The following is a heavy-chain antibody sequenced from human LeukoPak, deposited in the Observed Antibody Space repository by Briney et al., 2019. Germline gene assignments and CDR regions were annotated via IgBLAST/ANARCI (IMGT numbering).Heavy chain of an antibody. D-gene: IGHD6-13*01. CDR2: IIPIFGIA. CDR1: GGTFSSYA. V-gene: IGHV1-69*04. Sequence: SVKVSCKASGGTFSSYAISCVRQAPGQGLEWMGRIIPIFGIANYAQKFQGRVTITADKSTSTAYMELSSLRSEDTAVYYCARGSIAAAAGHFDYWGQGTLVTVSS. CDR3: ARGSIAAAAGHFDY. J-gene: IGHJ4*02.